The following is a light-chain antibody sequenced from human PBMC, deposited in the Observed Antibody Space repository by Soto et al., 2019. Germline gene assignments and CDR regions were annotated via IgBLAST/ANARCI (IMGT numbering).Light chain of an antibody. V-gene: IGKV2-30*02. CDR1: QSLVHSDGIAY. CDR3: MQGTHWPIT. CDR2: KVS. J-gene: IGKJ5*01. Sequence: VVMTQSPLSLHVTLGQPAAISRRSNQSLVHSDGIAYFSWFQQRPGRSPRRLIYKVSNRDSGVPARFSGSGSGTDFALKISRVEAEDVGVYYCMQGTHWPITFGQGTRLEIK.